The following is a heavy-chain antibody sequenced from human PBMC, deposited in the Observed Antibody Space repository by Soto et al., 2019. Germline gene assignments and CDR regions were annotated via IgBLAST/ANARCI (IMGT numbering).Heavy chain of an antibody. CDR2: IGVGSGSP. V-gene: IGHV1-58*02. D-gene: IGHD3-10*01. CDR3: ARLPQFLWFGALTSRAYYFNY. CDR1: GYTFSDYY. J-gene: IGHJ4*02. Sequence: SVKVSCKASGYTFSDYYIHWVRQARGQRLEWIGWIGVGSGSPNYAQKFQERVTITRDMSTTTAYMELSSLRSEDTAIYYCARLPQFLWFGALTSRAYYFNYWGPGTLVTVSS.